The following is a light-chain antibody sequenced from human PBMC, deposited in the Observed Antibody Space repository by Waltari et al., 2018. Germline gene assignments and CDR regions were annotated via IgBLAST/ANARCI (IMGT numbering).Light chain of an antibody. CDR2: DAS. V-gene: IGKV3-11*01. CDR3: QQRSNWWT. J-gene: IGKJ1*01. CDR1: QSISTY. Sequence: EIVLTQSPDTLSLSPGERATLSCRASQSISTYLAWYQQRPGQAPRLLIYDASNRATGIPARFSGSGSGTDFTLTISSLAPEDFAVYYCQQRSNWWTFGQGTKVEIK.